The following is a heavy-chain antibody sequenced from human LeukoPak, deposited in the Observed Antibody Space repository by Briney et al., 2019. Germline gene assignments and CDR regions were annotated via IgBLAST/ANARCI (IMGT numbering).Heavy chain of an antibody. V-gene: IGHV4-61*02. J-gene: IGHJ4*02. CDR2: IYTSGST. CDR1: GGSISSGSYY. D-gene: IGHD3-10*01. Sequence: SQTLSLTCTVSGGSISSGSYYWSWIRQPAGKGLEWIGRIYTSGSTNYNPSLKSRVTISVDKSKNQFSLKLSSVTAADTAVYYCASPAGFGELSLNYWGQGTLVTVSS. CDR3: ASPAGFGELSLNY.